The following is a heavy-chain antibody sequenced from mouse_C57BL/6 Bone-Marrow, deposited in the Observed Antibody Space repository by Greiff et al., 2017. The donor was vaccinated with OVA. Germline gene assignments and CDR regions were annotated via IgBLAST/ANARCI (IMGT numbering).Heavy chain of an antibody. D-gene: IGHD2-3*01. CDR3: ARLRIYDGSYAMDY. V-gene: IGHV1-26*01. CDR1: GYTFTDYY. J-gene: IGHJ4*01. CDR2: INPNNGGT. Sequence: EVQLQQSGPELVKPGASVKISCKASGYTFTDYYMNWVKQSHGKSLEWIGDINPNNGGTSYNQKFKGKATLTVDKSSSTAYMELRSLTSEDSAVYYCARLRIYDGSYAMDYWGQGTSVTVSS.